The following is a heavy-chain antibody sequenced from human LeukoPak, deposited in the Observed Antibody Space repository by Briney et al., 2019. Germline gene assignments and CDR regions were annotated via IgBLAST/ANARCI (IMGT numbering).Heavy chain of an antibody. J-gene: IGHJ4*02. CDR2: ISVGAEYI. CDR3: ARDQIDFWSGYVTTFDY. D-gene: IGHD3-3*01. V-gene: IGHV3-23*01. CDR1: GFTFSTYV. Sequence: GGSLRLSCAASGFTFSTYVMNWFRQAPGKGLEWVSTISVGAEYIFYADSVKGRFTISRDDSNNALYLQMHSLRAEDTAVYYCARDQIDFWSGYVTTFDYWGQGTLVTVSS.